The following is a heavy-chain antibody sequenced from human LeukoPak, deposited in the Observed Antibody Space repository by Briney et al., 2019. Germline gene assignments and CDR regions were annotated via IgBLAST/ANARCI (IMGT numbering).Heavy chain of an antibody. J-gene: IGHJ4*02. CDR1: GXSFTSYG. D-gene: IGHD3-22*01. Sequence: GESLKISFKGSGXSFTSYGIGWVRQMPGKGLEWMGTIYPGDSDTRYSPSFQGQVTISADKSISTAYLQWSSLKASDTAMYYCALYYEGISYFDYWGQGTLVTVSS. CDR2: IYPGDSDT. CDR3: ALYYEGISYFDY. V-gene: IGHV5-51*01.